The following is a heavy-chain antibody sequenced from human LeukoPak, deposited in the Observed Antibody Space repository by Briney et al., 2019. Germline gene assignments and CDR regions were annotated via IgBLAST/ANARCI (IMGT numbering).Heavy chain of an antibody. J-gene: IGHJ6*02. V-gene: IGHV4-59*01. CDR1: GGSISSYY. CDR2: IYYSGST. D-gene: IGHD6-6*01. CDR3: ARASDPRYYYYGMDV. Sequence: SETLSLTCTASGGSISSYYWSWIRQPPGKGLEWIGYIYYSGSTNYNPSLKSRVTISVDTSKNQFSLKLSSVTAADTAVYYCARASDPRYYYYGMDVWGQGTTVTVSS.